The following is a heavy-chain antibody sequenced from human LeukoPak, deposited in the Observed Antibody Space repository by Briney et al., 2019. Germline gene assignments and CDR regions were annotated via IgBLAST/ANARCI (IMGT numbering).Heavy chain of an antibody. V-gene: IGHV1-18*01. J-gene: IGHJ4*02. CDR2: ITTYNGNT. Sequence: ASVKVSCKASGYTFTSYPISWVRQAPGQGLEWVGWITTYNGNTNYAQKLQGRVTMSTDTSTSTAYMGLRGLKSDDTAAYYCARGYDYGDYVGDFDYWGQGTLVTVSS. CDR1: GYTFTSYP. D-gene: IGHD4-17*01. CDR3: ARGYDYGDYVGDFDY.